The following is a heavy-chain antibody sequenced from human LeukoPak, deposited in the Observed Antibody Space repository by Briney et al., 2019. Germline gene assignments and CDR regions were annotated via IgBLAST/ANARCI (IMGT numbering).Heavy chain of an antibody. CDR1: GGSISSSSYY. J-gene: IGHJ4*02. CDR3: ARVAEYGDYFDY. V-gene: IGHV4-39*07. D-gene: IGHD4-17*01. CDR2: IYYSGST. Sequence: SETLSLTCTVSGGSISSSSYYWGWIRQPPGKGLEWIGSIYYSGSTYYNPSLKSRVTISVDTSKNQFSLKLSSVTAAHTAVYYCARVAEYGDYFDYWGQGTLVTVSS.